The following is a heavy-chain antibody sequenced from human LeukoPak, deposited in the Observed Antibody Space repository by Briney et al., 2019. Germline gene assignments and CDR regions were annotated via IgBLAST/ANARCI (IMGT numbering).Heavy chain of an antibody. J-gene: IGHJ5*02. D-gene: IGHD3-10*01. CDR1: GYTFTSYA. Sequence: ASVKVSCKASGYTFTSYAMHWVRQAPGQRLEWMGWINAGNGNTKYSQKFQGRVTITRDTSASTAYMELSSLRSEDTAVYYCARVRGGSGSSWFDHWGQGTLVTVSS. V-gene: IGHV1-3*01. CDR3: ARVRGGSGSSWFDH. CDR2: INAGNGNT.